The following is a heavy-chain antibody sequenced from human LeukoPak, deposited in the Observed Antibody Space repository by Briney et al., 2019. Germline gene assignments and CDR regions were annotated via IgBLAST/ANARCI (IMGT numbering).Heavy chain of an antibody. D-gene: IGHD6-19*01. CDR3: ARDSEQWLPEKYFDY. CDR1: GGSISTYY. V-gene: IGHV4-39*07. Sequence: SETLSLTCTVSGGSISTYYWGWIRQPPGKGLEWIGSIYYSGSTNYNPSLKSRVTISVDTSKNQFSLKLSSVTAADTAVYYCARDSEQWLPEKYFDYWGQGTLVTVSS. CDR2: IYYSGST. J-gene: IGHJ4*02.